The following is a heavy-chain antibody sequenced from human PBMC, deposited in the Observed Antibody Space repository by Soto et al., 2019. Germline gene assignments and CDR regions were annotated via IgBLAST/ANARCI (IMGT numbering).Heavy chain of an antibody. CDR1: GFTFSSYS. CDR2: ISSSSSYI. V-gene: IGHV3-21*01. D-gene: IGHD3-9*01. J-gene: IGHJ6*02. CDR3: AREHCDWPETFYSYGMDV. Sequence: GGSLRLSCAASGFTFSSYSMNWVRQAPGKGLEWVSSISSSSSYIYYADSVKGRFTISRDNAKNSLYLQMNSLRAEDTAVYYCAREHCDWPETFYSYGMDVWGQGTTVTVSS.